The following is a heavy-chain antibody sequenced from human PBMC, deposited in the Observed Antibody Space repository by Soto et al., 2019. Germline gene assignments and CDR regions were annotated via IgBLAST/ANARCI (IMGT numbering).Heavy chain of an antibody. CDR2: FYSGGSI. CDR1: GLTVSGTY. Sequence: GGSLRLSCAASGLTVSGTYMSWVRQAPGKGLEWVAVFYSGGSIYYADSVKGRFTISRHNSKNTVHLQMNSLRDEDTAVYYCATATVSPPYFWYYMDVWGKGTTVTVSS. CDR3: ATATVSPPYFWYYMDV. V-gene: IGHV3-53*04. D-gene: IGHD4-17*01. J-gene: IGHJ6*03.